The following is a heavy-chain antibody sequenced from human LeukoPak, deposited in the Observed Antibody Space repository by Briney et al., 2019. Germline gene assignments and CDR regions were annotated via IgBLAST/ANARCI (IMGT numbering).Heavy chain of an antibody. CDR2: INPSGGST. J-gene: IGHJ5*02. Sequence: GASVKVSCKASGYTFTGYYMHWVRRAPGQGLEWMGIINPSGGSTSYAQKFQGRVTMTRDTSTSTVYMELSSLRSEDTAVYYCARAAMVRGVEGDWFDPWGQGTLVTVSS. D-gene: IGHD3-10*01. CDR1: GYTFTGYY. V-gene: IGHV1-46*01. CDR3: ARAAMVRGVEGDWFDP.